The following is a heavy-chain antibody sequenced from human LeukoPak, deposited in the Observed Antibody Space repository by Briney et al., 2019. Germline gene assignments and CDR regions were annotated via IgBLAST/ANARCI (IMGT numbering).Heavy chain of an antibody. CDR3: ARRSHDSSGYFQYYYYYGMDV. CDR2: IYHSGST. V-gene: IGHV4-4*02. J-gene: IGHJ6*02. D-gene: IGHD3-22*01. Sequence: SGTLSLTCAVSGGSISSSNWWSWVRQPPGKGLEWIGDIYHSGSTNYNPSLKSRGTISVDKSKNQFSLKLSSVTAADTAVYYCARRSHDSSGYFQYYYYYGMDVWGQGTTVTVSS. CDR1: GGSISSSNW.